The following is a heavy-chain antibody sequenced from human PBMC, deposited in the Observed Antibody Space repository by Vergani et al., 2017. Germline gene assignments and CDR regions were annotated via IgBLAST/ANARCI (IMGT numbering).Heavy chain of an antibody. CDR1: GGSISSSSYY. CDR2: IYYSGST. CDR3: ALRCGSYSGDY. Sequence: QLQLQESCPGLVKPSETLSLTCTVSGGSISSSSYYWGWIRQPPGKGLEWIGSIYYSGSTYYNPSLKSRVTISVDTSKNQFSLKLSSVTAADTAVYYCALRCGSYSGDYWGQGTLVTVSS. V-gene: IGHV4-39*01. J-gene: IGHJ4*02. D-gene: IGHD1-26*01.